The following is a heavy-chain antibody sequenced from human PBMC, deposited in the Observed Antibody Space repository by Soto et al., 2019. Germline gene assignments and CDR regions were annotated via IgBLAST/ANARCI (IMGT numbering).Heavy chain of an antibody. D-gene: IGHD6-19*01. V-gene: IGHV1-18*01. CDR2: ISAYNGNT. Sequence: ASVKVSCKASGYTFTSYGISWVRQAPGQGLELMGWISAYNGNTNYAQNLQGRVTITTDTYTSTAYMELRSLRSDETAVYYCARSDQPGIAVAGSAHFDYWGQGTLVNVSS. J-gene: IGHJ4*02. CDR1: GYTFTSYG. CDR3: ARSDQPGIAVAGSAHFDY.